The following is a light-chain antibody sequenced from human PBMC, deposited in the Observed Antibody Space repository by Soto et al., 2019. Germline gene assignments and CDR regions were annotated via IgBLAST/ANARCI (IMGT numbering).Light chain of an antibody. V-gene: IGKV2-28*01. CDR1: QSLLHSNGYNY. CDR3: MQSLQAPPFT. J-gene: IGKJ2*01. Sequence: DTVMTQSPLSLPVSPGEPASISCRSSQSLLHSNGYNYLEWYLQKPGQSRQLLIYLGSTRASGVPDRFSGSGSGTDFTLKISRVEAEDVGVYYCMQSLQAPPFTFGQGTKLEIK. CDR2: LGS.